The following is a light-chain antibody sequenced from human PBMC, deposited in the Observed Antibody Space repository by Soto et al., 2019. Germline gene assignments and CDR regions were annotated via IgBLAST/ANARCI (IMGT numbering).Light chain of an antibody. Sequence: EIVMTQSPATLSVSPGERATLCCRASQSVSSNLAWYQQKPGQAPRLLIYGASTRATGIPARFSGSGSGTEFTLTISSLQSEDFAVYYCQHYYNWPRTFGQGTKVDIK. CDR3: QHYYNWPRT. V-gene: IGKV3-15*01. CDR2: GAS. CDR1: QSVSSN. J-gene: IGKJ1*01.